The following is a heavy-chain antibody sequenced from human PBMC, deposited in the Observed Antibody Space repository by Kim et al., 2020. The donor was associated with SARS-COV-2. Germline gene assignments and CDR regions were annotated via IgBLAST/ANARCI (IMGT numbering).Heavy chain of an antibody. CDR2: MNPNSGNT. CDR1: GYTFTSYD. Sequence: ASVKVSCKASGYTFTSYDINWVRQATGQGLEWMGWMNPNSGNTGYAQKFQGRVTMTRNTSISTAYMELSSLRSEDTAVYYCAHSPPSSWYPNWFDPWGQGTLVTVSS. J-gene: IGHJ5*02. CDR3: AHSPPSSWYPNWFDP. V-gene: IGHV1-8*01. D-gene: IGHD6-13*01.